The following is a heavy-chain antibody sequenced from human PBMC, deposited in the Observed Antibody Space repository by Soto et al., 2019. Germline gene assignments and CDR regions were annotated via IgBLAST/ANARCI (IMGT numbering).Heavy chain of an antibody. D-gene: IGHD6-13*01. Sequence: SGKGCFKASGFPFISSALQWVRQARGQRLEWIEWIVVGSDTRNYAHRFQERVTITRDMSTSTVYMELSSLRSEDTAVYYCAAGRAAGGTIWFDPWGQGTMVTGSS. CDR2: IVVGSDTR. CDR3: AAGRAAGGTIWFDP. J-gene: IGHJ5*02. V-gene: IGHV1-58*01. CDR1: GFPFISSA.